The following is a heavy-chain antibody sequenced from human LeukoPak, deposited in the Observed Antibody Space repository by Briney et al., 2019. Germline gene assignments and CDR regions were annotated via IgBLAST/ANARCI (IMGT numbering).Heavy chain of an antibody. CDR2: INHGGST. Sequence: SETLSLTCAVYGWSFSGYYWSWIRQPPGKGLEWIGEINHGGSTNYNPSLKSRVHISVDTPTTQFSLKLSSVSAAATAVYYCARGPRVVVVLAPTRSFHNWFDPWGQGTLVTVSS. CDR1: GWSFSGYY. CDR3: ARGPRVVVVLAPTRSFHNWFDP. D-gene: IGHD2-15*01. V-gene: IGHV4-34*01. J-gene: IGHJ5*02.